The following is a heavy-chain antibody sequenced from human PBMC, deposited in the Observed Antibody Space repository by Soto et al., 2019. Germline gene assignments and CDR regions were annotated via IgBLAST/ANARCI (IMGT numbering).Heavy chain of an antibody. CDR1: GYTFTGYY. CDR2: INPNSGGT. J-gene: IGHJ3*02. CDR3: ARLGYCISTSCYEALDI. V-gene: IGHV1-2*04. Sequence: ASVNVSCKASGYTFTGYYMPWVRQAPGQQLEWMGWINPNSGGTHCEQKFQGCVTMNSDTSISTAYMELSRLTSDDTAADYCARLGYCISTSCYEALDIWGQGTMITVS. D-gene: IGHD2-2*01.